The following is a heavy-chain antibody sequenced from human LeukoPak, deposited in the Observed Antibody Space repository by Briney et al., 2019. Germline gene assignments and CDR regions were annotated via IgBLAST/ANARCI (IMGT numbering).Heavy chain of an antibody. CDR3: AKAPVTTCRGAFCYPFDY. CDR1: GGSISSYY. D-gene: IGHD2-15*01. V-gene: IGHV3-53*01. Sequence: PSETLSLTCTVSGGSISSYYWSWVRQAPGKGLEWVSAISDTGNTYHADSVKGRFTISRDSSKNTLFLQMNRLRPEDAAVYYCAKAPVTTCRGAFCYPFDYWGLGTLVTVSS. CDR2: ISDTGNT. J-gene: IGHJ4*02.